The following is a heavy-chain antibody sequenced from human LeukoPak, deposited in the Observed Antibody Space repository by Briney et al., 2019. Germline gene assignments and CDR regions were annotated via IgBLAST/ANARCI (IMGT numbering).Heavy chain of an antibody. CDR2: IYHSGSS. CDR1: GYSISSGYY. Sequence: PSETLSLTCAVSGYSISSGYYWGWIRQPPGKGLEWIGSIYHSGSSYYTPSLKSRVTISVDTSKNQFSLKLSSVTAAHTAVYYCARRGYSSAFDYWGQGTLVTVSS. V-gene: IGHV4-38-2*01. D-gene: IGHD3-22*01. CDR3: ARRGYSSAFDY. J-gene: IGHJ4*02.